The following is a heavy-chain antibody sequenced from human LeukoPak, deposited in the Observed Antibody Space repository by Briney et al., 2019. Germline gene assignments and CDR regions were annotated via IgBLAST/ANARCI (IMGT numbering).Heavy chain of an antibody. CDR3: ASLLYYYDSSGYYSSEYFQH. J-gene: IGHJ1*01. D-gene: IGHD3-22*01. CDR1: GGSISSYY. Sequence: SETLSLTCTVSGGSISSYYWSWIRQPPGKGLEWIGYIYYSGSTNYNPSLKSRVTISVDTSKNQFSLKLSSVTAADTAVYYSASLLYYYDSSGYYSSEYFQHWGQGTLVTVSS. V-gene: IGHV4-59*08. CDR2: IYYSGST.